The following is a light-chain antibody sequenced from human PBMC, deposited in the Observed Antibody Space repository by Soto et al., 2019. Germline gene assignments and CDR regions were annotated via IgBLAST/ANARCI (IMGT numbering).Light chain of an antibody. CDR1: ESISSH. CDR3: QQSYSVPIT. J-gene: IGKJ5*01. Sequence: DIQMTQSPSSLSAFVGDRVTITCRASESISSHLNWYQQKSGRAPQLLIHAASTLQTGVPSRFSGSGSGTDFTLTIGSLQPEDFATYYCQQSYSVPITFGQGTRLEIK. CDR2: AAS. V-gene: IGKV1-39*01.